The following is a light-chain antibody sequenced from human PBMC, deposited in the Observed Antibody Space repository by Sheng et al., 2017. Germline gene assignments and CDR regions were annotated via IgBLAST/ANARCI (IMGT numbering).Light chain of an antibody. Sequence: DIQMTQSPSTLSASVGDRVTITCRASQSISSWLAWYQHKPGKAPKLLIYKASILENRVPSRFSGSGSGTEFTLTISSLQPDDFATYYCQQYNSYSPTWTFGQGTEGGNQT. CDR1: QSISSW. CDR3: QQYNSYSPTWT. J-gene: IGKJ1*01. V-gene: IGKV1-5*03. CDR2: KAS.